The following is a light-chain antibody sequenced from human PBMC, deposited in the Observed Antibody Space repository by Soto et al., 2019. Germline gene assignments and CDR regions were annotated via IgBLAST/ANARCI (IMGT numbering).Light chain of an antibody. CDR2: DAS. V-gene: IGKV3-15*01. J-gene: IGKJ1*01. CDR1: QSGSSN. CDR3: QQYNNWPRT. Sequence: EIVMTQSPATLSVSPGERATLSCRASQSGSSNLAWYQQKPGQAPMLLIYDASARATGLPARFSGSGSGTELTLTISSLQAEDFADYYCQQYNNWPRTFGQGTKVEIK.